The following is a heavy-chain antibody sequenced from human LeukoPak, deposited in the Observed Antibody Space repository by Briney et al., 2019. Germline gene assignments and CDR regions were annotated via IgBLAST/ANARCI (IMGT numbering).Heavy chain of an antibody. CDR1: GRSISSYY. Sequence: SETLSLTCAVSGRSISSYYCSWIRKSPGKGLEWIGYINYSGNTAYNPSLKSRAIISVDTPKNQFSLKLSSVTAADAAVYYCASHGLSTGGYYIMDVWGQGTTVTVSS. V-gene: IGHV4-59*08. CDR3: ASHGLSTGGYYIMDV. CDR2: INYSGNT. J-gene: IGHJ6*02. D-gene: IGHD4-17*01.